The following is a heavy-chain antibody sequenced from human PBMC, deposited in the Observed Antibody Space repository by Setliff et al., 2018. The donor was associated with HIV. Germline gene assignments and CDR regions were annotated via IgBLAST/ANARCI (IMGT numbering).Heavy chain of an antibody. D-gene: IGHD6-13*01. CDR3: ATDPGYSSTWYSESFQH. CDR1: GYTLTELS. Sequence: ASVKVSCKLSGYTLTELSIHWVRQAPGKGLEWMANFDPEDGETFYAQKFQGGLTMTEDTSTDTAYMELSSLRSDDTAMYYCATDPGYSSTWYSESFQHWGQGTEVTVSS. J-gene: IGHJ1*01. V-gene: IGHV1-24*01. CDR2: FDPEDGET.